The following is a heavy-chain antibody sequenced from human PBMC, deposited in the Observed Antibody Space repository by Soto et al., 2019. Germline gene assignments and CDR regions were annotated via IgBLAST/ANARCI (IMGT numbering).Heavy chain of an antibody. CDR2: ISSSGSTI. J-gene: IGHJ3*02. V-gene: IGHV3-48*03. CDR1: GFTFSSYE. CDR3: AREPEEDAFDI. Sequence: EVQLLESGGGLVQPGGSLRLSCAASGFTFSSYEMNWVRQAPGKGLEWVSYISSSGSTIYYADSVKGRFTISRDNAKNSLYLQMNSLRAEDTAVYYCAREPEEDAFDIWGQGTMVTVSS.